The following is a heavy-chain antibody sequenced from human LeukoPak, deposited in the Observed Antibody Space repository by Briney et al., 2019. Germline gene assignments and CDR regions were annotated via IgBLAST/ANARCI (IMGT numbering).Heavy chain of an antibody. CDR2: ISSSSSYI. V-gene: IGHV3-21*01. Sequence: GESLRLSCAASGFTFSSYSMNRVRQAPGKGLEWVSSISSSSSYIYYADSVKGRFTISRDNAKNSLYLQMNSLRTEDTAVYYCARDDIVVVPAGYYYYMDVWGKGTTVTVS. CDR3: ARDDIVVVPAGYYYYMDV. J-gene: IGHJ6*03. D-gene: IGHD2-2*01. CDR1: GFTFSSYS.